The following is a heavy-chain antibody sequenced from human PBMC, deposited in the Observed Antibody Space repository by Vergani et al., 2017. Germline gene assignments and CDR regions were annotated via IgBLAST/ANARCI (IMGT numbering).Heavy chain of an antibody. CDR3: ARGPGANIDY. CDR1: GFSLSTSGMR. CDR2: IDWDDDK. D-gene: IGHD1-14*01. V-gene: IGHV2-70*04. Sequence: QVTLKESGPALVKPTQTLTLTCTFSGFSLSTSGMRVSWIRQPPGKALEWLARIDWDDDKFYSTSLKTRLTISKDTSKNQVVLTMTNMDPVDTATYYCARGPGANIDYWGQGTLVTVSS. J-gene: IGHJ4*02.